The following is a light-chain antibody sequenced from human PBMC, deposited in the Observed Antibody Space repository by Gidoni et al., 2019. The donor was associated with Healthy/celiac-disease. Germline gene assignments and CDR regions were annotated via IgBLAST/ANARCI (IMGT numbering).Light chain of an antibody. CDR2: GAS. V-gene: IGKV3-20*01. CDR3: QQYGSSPLFT. J-gene: IGKJ3*01. Sequence: EIVLTQPPGTLSLSPGERATLSCRASQRVSSSYLAWYQQKPGQAPRLLIYGASSRATGIPDRSSGSGSGTDFTLTISRLEPEDFAVYYCQQYGSSPLFTFGPGTKVDIK. CDR1: QRVSSSY.